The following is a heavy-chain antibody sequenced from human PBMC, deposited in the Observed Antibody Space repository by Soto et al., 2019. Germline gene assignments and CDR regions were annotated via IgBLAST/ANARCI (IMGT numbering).Heavy chain of an antibody. Sequence: GGSLRLSCAASGFTFSSYWMHWVRQAPGKGLVWVSRISSDGSSTSYADSVKGRFTISRDNAKNALYLQMNSLRAEDTAVYYCARGRGYSYDYFDYWGQGTLVTVSS. D-gene: IGHD5-18*01. CDR1: GFTFSSYW. CDR3: ARGRGYSYDYFDY. V-gene: IGHV3-74*01. J-gene: IGHJ4*02. CDR2: ISSDGSST.